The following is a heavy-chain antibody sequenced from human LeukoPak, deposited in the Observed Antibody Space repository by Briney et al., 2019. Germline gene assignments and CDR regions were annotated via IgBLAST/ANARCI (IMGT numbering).Heavy chain of an antibody. Sequence: PGGSLRLSCAASGFTFSSYWMHWVRQAPGKWLVWVSRINSDGSSTSYADSVKGRFTISRDNAKNTLYLQMNSLRAEDTAVYYCARDHSYRSAYTYWGQGTLVTVSS. CDR3: ARDHSYRSAYTY. D-gene: IGHD6-19*01. V-gene: IGHV3-74*01. J-gene: IGHJ4*02. CDR2: INSDGSST. CDR1: GFTFSSYW.